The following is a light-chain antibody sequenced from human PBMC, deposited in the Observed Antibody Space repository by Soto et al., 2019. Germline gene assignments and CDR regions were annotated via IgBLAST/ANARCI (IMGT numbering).Light chain of an antibody. CDR1: SSNIGAGYD. Sequence: QSVLTQPPSVSGAPGQRVTISCTGSSSNIGAGYDVHGYQQLPGTAPKLLIYGNSNRPSGVPDRFSGSKSGTSASLAITGLQAEDEADYYCQSYDSSLSGVFGTGTKLTVL. V-gene: IGLV1-40*01. CDR2: GNS. J-gene: IGLJ1*01. CDR3: QSYDSSLSGV.